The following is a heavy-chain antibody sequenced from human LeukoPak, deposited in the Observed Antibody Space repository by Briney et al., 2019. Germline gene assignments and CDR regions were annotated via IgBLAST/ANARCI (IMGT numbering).Heavy chain of an antibody. CDR3: ARTHSGLTQLRYFDWSRDDAFDI. Sequence: SVKVSCKASGGTFSSYAISWVRQAPGQGLEWMGGIIPICGTANYAQKFQGRVTITTDESTSTAYMELSSLRSEDTAVYYCARTHSGLTQLRYFDWSRDDAFDIWGQGTMVTVSS. D-gene: IGHD3-9*01. CDR1: GGTFSSYA. CDR2: IIPICGTA. J-gene: IGHJ3*02. V-gene: IGHV1-69*05.